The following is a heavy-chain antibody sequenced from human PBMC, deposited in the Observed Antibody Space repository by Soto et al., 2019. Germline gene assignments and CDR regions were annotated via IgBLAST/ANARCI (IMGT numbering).Heavy chain of an antibody. V-gene: IGHV3-9*01. CDR3: AKDIYYDSSGNHYFDY. J-gene: IGHJ4*02. Sequence: EVQLVESGGGLVQPGRSLRLSCAASGFTFDDYAMHWVRQAPGKGLEWVSGISWNSGSIGYADSVKGRFTTSRDNAKNSLYLQMNSLRAEDTALYYCAKDIYYDSSGNHYFDYWVQGTLVTVSS. CDR2: ISWNSGSI. CDR1: GFTFDDYA. D-gene: IGHD3-22*01.